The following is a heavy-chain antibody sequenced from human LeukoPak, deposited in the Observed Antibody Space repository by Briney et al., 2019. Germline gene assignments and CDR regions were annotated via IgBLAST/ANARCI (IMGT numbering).Heavy chain of an antibody. CDR3: AKVSDQFNYYNYMDV. J-gene: IGHJ6*03. D-gene: IGHD2-21*02. Sequence: PGGSLRLSCAASGFTFSRYVTSWVRQAPGKGLQWVSFISGSGGSTFYADSVKGRFTISRDNSKNTLYLQTSSLTAEDTAVYYCAKVSDQFNYYNYMDVWGKGTTVTVSS. V-gene: IGHV3-23*01. CDR2: ISGSGGST. CDR1: GFTFSRYV.